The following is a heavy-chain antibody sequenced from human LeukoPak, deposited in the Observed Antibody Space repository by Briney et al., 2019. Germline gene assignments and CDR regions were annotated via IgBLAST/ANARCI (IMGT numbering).Heavy chain of an antibody. V-gene: IGHV3-11*06. Sequence: GGSLRLSWAAAGFTFSDYYMSWIRQAPGKGLEWVSYISSSSSYTNYADSVKGRFTISRDNAKNSLYLQMNSLRAEDTAVYYCARVRVAARLHYFDYWGQGTLVTVSS. D-gene: IGHD6-6*01. CDR3: ARVRVAARLHYFDY. CDR1: GFTFSDYY. J-gene: IGHJ4*02. CDR2: ISSSSSYT.